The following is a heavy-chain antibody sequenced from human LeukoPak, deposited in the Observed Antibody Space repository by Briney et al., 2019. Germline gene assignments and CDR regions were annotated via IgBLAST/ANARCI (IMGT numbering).Heavy chain of an antibody. Sequence: GGSLRLSCAASGFTFSKYWMLWARQAPGKGLESVSRINTDGTVTTYADSVKGRFTVSRDNTDNTMFLQMNSVRDEDTAVYYCATKQWLAPPPDSWGQGTPVTVSS. CDR2: INTDGTVT. CDR1: GFTFSKYW. D-gene: IGHD6-19*01. J-gene: IGHJ4*02. V-gene: IGHV3-74*01. CDR3: ATKQWLAPPPDS.